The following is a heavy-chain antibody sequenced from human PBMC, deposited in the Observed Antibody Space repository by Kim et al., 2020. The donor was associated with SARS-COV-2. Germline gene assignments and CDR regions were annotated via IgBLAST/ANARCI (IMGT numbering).Heavy chain of an antibody. V-gene: IGHV7-4-1*02. CDR2: INTNTGNP. CDR1: GYTFLTYS. Sequence: ASVKVSCKASGYTFLTYSINWVRQAPGQGLEWMGWINTNTGNPTYAQGFTGRFVFSLGTSVRTAFLQIRSLKAEDTAVYYCARDGTYGDYGAFGYWDQGTLVTVAS. J-gene: IGHJ4*02. D-gene: IGHD4-17*01. CDR3: ARDGTYGDYGAFGY.